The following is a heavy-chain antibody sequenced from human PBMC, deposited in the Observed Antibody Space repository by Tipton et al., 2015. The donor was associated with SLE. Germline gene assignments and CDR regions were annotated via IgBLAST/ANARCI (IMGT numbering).Heavy chain of an antibody. J-gene: IGHJ4*02. CDR3: ARQGTLRVIEVAGTIEY. CDR1: VDSITSPHYY. V-gene: IGHV4-39*01. Sequence: TLSLTCTVSVDSITSPHYYWVWIRQSPGKGLEWIGCITSSCDTYYNPSLTSRITMSVDTSSTDFSLKVNSVTAADSALYFCARQGTLRVIEVAGTIEYWGQGIPVTVSS. D-gene: IGHD6-19*01. CDR2: ITSSCDT.